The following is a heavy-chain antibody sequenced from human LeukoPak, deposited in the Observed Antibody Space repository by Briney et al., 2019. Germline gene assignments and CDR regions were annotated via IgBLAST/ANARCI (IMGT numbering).Heavy chain of an antibody. CDR1: GYTFTSYY. V-gene: IGHV1-46*01. CDR3: ARETEVAYADY. D-gene: IGHD2-15*01. CDR2: INPSGGST. Sequence: ASVTVSCTASGYTFTSYYMHWVRQAPGQGLEWMGIINPSGGSTSYAQKFQGRVTMTRDTSTSTVYMELSSLRSEDTAVYYCARETEVAYADYWGQGTLVTVSS. J-gene: IGHJ4*02.